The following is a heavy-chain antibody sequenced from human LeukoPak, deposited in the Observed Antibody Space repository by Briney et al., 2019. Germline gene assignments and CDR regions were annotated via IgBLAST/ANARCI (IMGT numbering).Heavy chain of an antibody. Sequence: SETLSLTCTVSGGSISSSSYYWGWIRQPPGKGREWIGSIYYSGTTYYNPSLKSRVTISVDTSKNQFSLKLSSVTAADTAVYYCARDEDGFDIWGQGTMVTVSS. CDR2: IYYSGTT. J-gene: IGHJ3*02. CDR1: GGSISSSSYY. CDR3: ARDEDGFDI. V-gene: IGHV4-39*07.